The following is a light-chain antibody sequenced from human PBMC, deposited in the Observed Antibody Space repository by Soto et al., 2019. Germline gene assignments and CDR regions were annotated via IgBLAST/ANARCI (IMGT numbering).Light chain of an antibody. CDR1: HGISSY. J-gene: IGKJ5*01. V-gene: IGKV1-9*01. CDR3: QQLNTYPIT. Sequence: ILMTKYHSTLSASLGDRVSVTCRASHGISSYLAWYQQKPGKALKLLIYAASTLQSGVPSRFSGSGSGTDFTLTISSLQPEDFATYYCQQLNTYPITSGHGTRPEI. CDR2: AAS.